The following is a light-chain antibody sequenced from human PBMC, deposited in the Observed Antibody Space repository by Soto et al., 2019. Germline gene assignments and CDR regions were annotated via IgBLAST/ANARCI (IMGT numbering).Light chain of an antibody. CDR2: AAS. V-gene: IGKV3-15*01. CDR3: QQRTDRPPWT. Sequence: EIVITQSPATRSVSPGEGATLSCRATQSVSSDLAWYQQKPGQAPRLLIYAASTRANGIPARFSGSGSGTELTLTISSLEPEDFAVYYCQQRTDRPPWTFGQGTKVDIK. CDR1: QSVSSD. J-gene: IGKJ1*01.